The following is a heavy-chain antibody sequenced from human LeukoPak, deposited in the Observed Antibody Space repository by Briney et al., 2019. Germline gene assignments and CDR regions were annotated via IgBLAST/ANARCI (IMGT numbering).Heavy chain of an antibody. CDR3: ARDCVD. Sequence: ASVRVSCKASGYAFSSNYLHWVRQAPGQGLEWMGIIDPSGGSTSYAQKFQGRVTMTRDTSTSTVYMELSSLRSEDTAVYYCARDCVDWGQGTLVTVSS. CDR2: IDPSGGST. V-gene: IGHV1-46*01. J-gene: IGHJ4*02. CDR1: GYAFSSNY.